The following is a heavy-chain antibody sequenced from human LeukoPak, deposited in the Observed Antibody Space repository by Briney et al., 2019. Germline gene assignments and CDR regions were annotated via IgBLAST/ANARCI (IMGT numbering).Heavy chain of an antibody. V-gene: IGHV4-34*01. D-gene: IGHD4-17*01. CDR3: ATIYGDFSDFDS. CDR2: VTHDGRI. Sequence: SETLSLTCAVHGGSFSDSYWKWIRQPPGKGLEWIGEVTHDGRINYNPSLRGGVTISVETSMNQFSLRLTSVTAADTAVYYCATIYGDFSDFDSWAQGSLVTVSS. CDR1: GGSFSDSY. J-gene: IGHJ4*02.